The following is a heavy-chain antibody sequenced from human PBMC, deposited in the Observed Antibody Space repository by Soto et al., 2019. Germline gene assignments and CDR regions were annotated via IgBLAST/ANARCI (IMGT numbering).Heavy chain of an antibody. CDR3: ATRLTTLTTTVVPFDY. V-gene: IGHV1-69*13. CDR2: IIPIFGTA. Sequence: ASVKVSCKASGGTFSSYAISWVRQAPGQGLEWMGGIIPIFGTANYAQKFQGRVTITADESTSTAYMELSSLRSEDTAVYYCATRLTTLTTTVVPFDYWGQGTLVTVSS. D-gene: IGHD4-17*01. CDR1: GGTFSSYA. J-gene: IGHJ4*02.